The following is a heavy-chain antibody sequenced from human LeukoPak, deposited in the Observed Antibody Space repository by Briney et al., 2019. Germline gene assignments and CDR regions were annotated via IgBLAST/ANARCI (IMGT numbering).Heavy chain of an antibody. V-gene: IGHV3-21*01. CDR1: GFTFSSFD. CDR2: ISTSSRYI. CDR3: ARANCSGSTCYLRRSWFDP. Sequence: SGGSLRLSCAASGFTFSSFDMNWVRQAPGKGLEWVSSISTSSRYIYYRDSVKGRFTISRDDAKNSLYLQMNSLRVEDTAVYYCARANCSGSTCYLRRSWFDPWGQGTLVTVSS. J-gene: IGHJ5*02. D-gene: IGHD2-2*01.